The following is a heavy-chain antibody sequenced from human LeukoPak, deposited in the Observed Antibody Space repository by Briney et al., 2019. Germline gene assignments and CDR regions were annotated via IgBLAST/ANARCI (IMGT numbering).Heavy chain of an antibody. V-gene: IGHV3-23*01. Sequence: PGGSLRLSCTTSGISFGEYAMSWVRQAPGKGLEWVSGISSSGGTTFFADSVKGRFTIFRDNSENTLYLQMDSLSAEDTALYYCAKSGSSSNHYYGMDVWGQGTTVTVSS. CDR2: ISSSGGTT. J-gene: IGHJ6*02. D-gene: IGHD6-6*01. CDR3: AKSGSSSNHYYGMDV. CDR1: GISFGEYA.